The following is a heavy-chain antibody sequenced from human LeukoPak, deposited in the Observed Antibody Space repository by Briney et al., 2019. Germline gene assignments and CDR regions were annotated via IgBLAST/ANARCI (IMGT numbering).Heavy chain of an antibody. CDR1: GFTFSDYY. CDR2: ISSSGSTI. CDR3: ARDRAPNSSGGYCSSTSCYVFDY. D-gene: IGHD2-2*01. V-gene: IGHV3-11*04. J-gene: IGHJ4*02. Sequence: PGGSLRLSCAASGFTFSDYYMSWVRQAPGKGLEWVSYISSSGSTIYYADSVKGRFTISRDNAKNSLYLQMNSLRAEDTAVYYCARDRAPNSSGGYCSSTSCYVFDYWGQGTLVTVSS.